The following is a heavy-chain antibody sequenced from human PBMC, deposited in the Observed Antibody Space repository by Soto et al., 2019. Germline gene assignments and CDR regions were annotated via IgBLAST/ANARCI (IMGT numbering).Heavy chain of an antibody. J-gene: IGHJ4*02. Sequence: PGGSLRLSCVASGFTFSRYAMNWVRQAPGKGLEWVSGISGLGGRTYYADSVKGRFTVSRDMSKNTLYLQMNSLRADDTAVYYCAKRGADNSGPFDYWGQGTLVTVSS. V-gene: IGHV3-23*01. D-gene: IGHD1-20*01. CDR3: AKRGADNSGPFDY. CDR1: GFTFSRYA. CDR2: ISGLGGRT.